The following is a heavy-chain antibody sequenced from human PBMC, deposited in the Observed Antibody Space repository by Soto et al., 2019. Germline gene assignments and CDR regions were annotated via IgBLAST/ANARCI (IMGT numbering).Heavy chain of an antibody. CDR1: GFTFSNAW. V-gene: IGHV3-15*07. J-gene: IGHJ4*02. CDR2: IKSKTDGGTT. Sequence: GGSLRLSCAASGFTFSNAWMNWVRQAPGKGLEWVGRIKSKTDGGTTDYAAPVKGRFTISRDDSKNTLYLQMNSLKTEDTAVYYCTTDPGAPLGQYDSSGYPTHHYWGQGTLVTVSS. D-gene: IGHD3-22*01. CDR3: TTDPGAPLGQYDSSGYPTHHY.